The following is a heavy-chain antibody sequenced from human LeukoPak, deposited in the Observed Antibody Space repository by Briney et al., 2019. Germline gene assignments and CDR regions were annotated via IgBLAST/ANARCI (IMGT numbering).Heavy chain of an antibody. CDR3: AKVLAMAGRYFGY. V-gene: IGHV3-23*01. J-gene: IGHJ4*02. CDR2: ISGSGGST. CDR1: GFTFSSYA. D-gene: IGHD5-18*01. Sequence: GGSLRLSCAASGFTFSSYAMSWVRQAPGKGLEWVPAISGSGGSTYYADSVKGRFTISRDNSKNTLYLQMNSLRAEDTAVYYCAKVLAMAGRYFGYWGQGTLVTVSP.